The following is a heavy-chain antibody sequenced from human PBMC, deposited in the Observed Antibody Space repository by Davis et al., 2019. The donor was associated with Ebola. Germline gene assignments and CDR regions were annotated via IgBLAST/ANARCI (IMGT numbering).Heavy chain of an antibody. CDR1: GFTFSSYA. V-gene: IGHV3-23*01. CDR3: AKGGSGWPSDYSYGMGV. D-gene: IGHD6-19*01. CDR2: VTSSGGGT. Sequence: GGSLRLPCAASGFTFSSYAMTWARRPPGKGLGRVSSVTSSGGGTYYAEPVQGRFTISRDKSKNTLYLQMNSLRVEDTAVYYCAKGGSGWPSDYSYGMGVWGKGTTVTVSS. J-gene: IGHJ6*04.